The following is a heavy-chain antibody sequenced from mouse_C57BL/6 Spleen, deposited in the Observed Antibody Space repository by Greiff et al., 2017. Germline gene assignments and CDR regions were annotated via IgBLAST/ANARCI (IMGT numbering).Heavy chain of an antibody. CDR3: AKNSPSYAMDY. CDR1: GFSLTSYG. CDR2: IWRGGST. J-gene: IGHJ4*01. V-gene: IGHV2-5*01. Sequence: VQVVESGPGLVQPSQSLSITCTVSGFSLTSYGVHWVRQSPGKGLEWLGVIWRGGSTDYNADFMSRLSITKDNSTSQVFIKMNSQQADDTAIYYCAKNSPSYAMDYGGQGTSVTVSS. D-gene: IGHD6-2*01.